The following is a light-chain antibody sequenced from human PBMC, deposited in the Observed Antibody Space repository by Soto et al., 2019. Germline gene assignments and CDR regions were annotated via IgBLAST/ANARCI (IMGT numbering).Light chain of an antibody. CDR3: QAYDRSLSVV. J-gene: IGLJ2*01. Sequence: QSVLTQPPSVSGAPGQRVTISCTGSSSNIGAGYDVHWYQQLPGTAPKLLIYGDSNRPSGVTDRFSASKSGTSASLAITGLQAEDEADYHCQAYDRSLSVVFGGGTKLTVL. CDR1: SSNIGAGYD. V-gene: IGLV1-40*01. CDR2: GDS.